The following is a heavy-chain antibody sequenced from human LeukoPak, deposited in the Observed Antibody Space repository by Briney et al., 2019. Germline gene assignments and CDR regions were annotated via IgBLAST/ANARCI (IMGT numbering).Heavy chain of an antibody. CDR1: GFTFSSYW. CDR2: INSDGSST. V-gene: IGHV3-74*01. Sequence: GGSLRLSCAASGFTFSSYWMHWVRQAPGKGLVWVSRINSDGSSTSYADSVKGRFTISRDNAKNTLYLQMNSLRAEDTAVSYCARAYIVGATDAVFAIWGRGTMVTVSS. D-gene: IGHD1-26*01. CDR3: ARAYIVGATDAVFAI. J-gene: IGHJ3*02.